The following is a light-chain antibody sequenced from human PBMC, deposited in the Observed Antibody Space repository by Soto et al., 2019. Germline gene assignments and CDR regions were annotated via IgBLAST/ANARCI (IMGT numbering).Light chain of an antibody. V-gene: IGLV1-44*01. CDR3: AAWDDSLNGVV. CDR2: GNS. Sequence: QSVLTQPPSASGTPGQRVTISCSGSPSNVGNSGVNWYQQVPGAAPKLLINGNSQRRSGVPERFSASKSATSASLAISGVQSEDEADYFCAAWDDSLNGVVFGGGTQLTVL. J-gene: IGLJ3*02. CDR1: PSNVGNSG.